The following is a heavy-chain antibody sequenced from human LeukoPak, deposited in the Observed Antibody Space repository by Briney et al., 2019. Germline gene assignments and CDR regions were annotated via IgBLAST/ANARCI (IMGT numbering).Heavy chain of an antibody. Sequence: GGSLKLSCAASGFTFSSYAMSWVRQTPGKGLEWVSSISDRGDETYYADSVRGRFTISRDNSKNTLYLQMKSLGGDDTALYYCAKCWRVVSGNWYLSFDSWGQGTLVTVSS. V-gene: IGHV3-23*01. CDR3: AKCWRVVSGNWYLSFDS. CDR2: ISDRGDET. CDR1: GFTFSSYA. J-gene: IGHJ4*02. D-gene: IGHD6-13*01.